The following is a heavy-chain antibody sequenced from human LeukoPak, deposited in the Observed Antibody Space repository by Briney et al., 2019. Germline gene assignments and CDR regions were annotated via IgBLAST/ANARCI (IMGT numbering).Heavy chain of an antibody. CDR1: GGTFSSYA. CDR3: ARDDTMVRGVIGTGAFDI. V-gene: IGHV1-69*06. J-gene: IGHJ3*02. CDR2: IIPIFGTA. Sequence: SVKVSCKASGGTFSSYAISWVRQAPGQGLDWMGGIIPIFGTANYAQKFQGRVTITADKSTSTAYMELSSLRSEDTAVYYCARDDTMVRGVIGTGAFDIWGQGTMVTVSS. D-gene: IGHD3-10*01.